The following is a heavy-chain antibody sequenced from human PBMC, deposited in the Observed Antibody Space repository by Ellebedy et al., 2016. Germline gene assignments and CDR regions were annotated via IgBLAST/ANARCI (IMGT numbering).Heavy chain of an antibody. V-gene: IGHV1-58*01. Sequence: SVKVSXKASGFTLSSCSVQWLRQARGQRLEWIGWIVVGSGNTNYARKFQERVTFTRDMPTSTAYMELSSLRSEDTAVYYCAADVGYVWGQGTTVTVSS. J-gene: IGHJ6*02. CDR2: IVVGSGNT. CDR1: GFTLSSCS. CDR3: AADVGYV. D-gene: IGHD3-10*01.